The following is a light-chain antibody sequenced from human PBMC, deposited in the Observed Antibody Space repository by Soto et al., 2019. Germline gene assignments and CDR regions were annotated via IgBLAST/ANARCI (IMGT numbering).Light chain of an antibody. J-gene: IGLJ2*01. CDR3: AAWDDSLNGQVV. V-gene: IGLV1-44*01. CDR1: SPNIGSNT. CDR2: SNN. Sequence: QSVLTQPPSASGTPGQRVTISCSGSSPNIGSNTVNWYQQLPGTAPKLVMYSNNQRPSGVPDRFSGSKSGTSAYLAISGLQPEDEADYYCAAWDDSLNGQVVFGGGTKLTVL.